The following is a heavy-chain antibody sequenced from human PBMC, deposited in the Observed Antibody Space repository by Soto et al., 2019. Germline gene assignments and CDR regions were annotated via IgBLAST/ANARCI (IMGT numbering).Heavy chain of an antibody. CDR2: IWYDGSNK. J-gene: IGHJ6*03. CDR3: AREKKDCSSTSCRNYYYYYYMDV. V-gene: IGHV3-33*01. CDR1: GFTFSSYG. Sequence: GGSLRLSCAASGFTFSSYGMHWVRQAPGKGLEWVAVIWYDGSNKYYADSVKGRFTISRDNSKNTLYLQMNSLRAEDTAVYYCAREKKDCSSTSCRNYYYYYYMDVWGKGTTVTVSS. D-gene: IGHD2-2*01.